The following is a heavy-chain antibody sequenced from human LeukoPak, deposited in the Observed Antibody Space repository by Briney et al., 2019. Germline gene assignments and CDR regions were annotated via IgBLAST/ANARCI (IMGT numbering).Heavy chain of an antibody. V-gene: IGHV4-59*08. D-gene: IGHD3-9*01. CDR3: ARQEVTGYSDY. Sequence: SETLSLTCTVSGGSIINYYWSWIRQPPGKGLEWIGYIYYRGSTNYNPSLKSRVTMSVDTSKNQFSLNLSSVTAADTAVYYCARQEVTGYSDYWGQGTLVTVSS. J-gene: IGHJ4*02. CDR1: GGSIINYY. CDR2: IYYRGST.